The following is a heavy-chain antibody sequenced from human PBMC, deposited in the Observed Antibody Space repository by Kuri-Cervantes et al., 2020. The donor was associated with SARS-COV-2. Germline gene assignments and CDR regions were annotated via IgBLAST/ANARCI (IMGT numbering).Heavy chain of an antibody. D-gene: IGHD3-3*01. J-gene: IGHJ4*02. CDR1: GFTFSSYA. Sequence: GESLKISCAASGFTFSSYAVHWVRQAPGKGLEWVGFIRSKAYGGTTEYAASVKGRFTISRDDSKSIAYLQMNSLKTEDTAVYYCTRDRLWSGIFDYWGQGTLVTVSS. V-gene: IGHV3-49*04. CDR2: IRSKAYGGTT. CDR3: TRDRLWSGIFDY.